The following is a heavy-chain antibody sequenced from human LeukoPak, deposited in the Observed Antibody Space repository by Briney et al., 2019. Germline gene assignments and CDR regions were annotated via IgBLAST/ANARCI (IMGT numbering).Heavy chain of an antibody. CDR1: GFTFRSEV. CDR2: RSYDGSNK. CDR3: EKDHAARLDQ. V-gene: IGHV3-30*18. Sequence: PGGSLRLSSAAAGFTFRSEVIGWVRRAPGKGLEWGAVRSYDGSNKYYADSVKGRFTISRDKSKNMLYVQMHSLRAEDRAVYYCEKDHAARLDQRGQGTLVTVSS. J-gene: IGHJ4*02. D-gene: IGHD6-25*01.